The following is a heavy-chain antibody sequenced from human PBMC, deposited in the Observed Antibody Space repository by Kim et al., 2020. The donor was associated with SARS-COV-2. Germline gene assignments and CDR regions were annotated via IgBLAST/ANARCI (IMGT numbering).Heavy chain of an antibody. D-gene: IGHD1-7*01. CDR3: ARGQIWKNWNYGDY. CDR2: VIQYNGHT. V-gene: IGHV1-18*01. J-gene: IGHJ4*02. Sequence: ASVKVSCKASGYNFNNYAISWARQAPGQGLEWMGYVIQYNGHTDFAPKFKGRVTMTTDTSTTTAYMDLTSLRSDDTAIYFCARGQIWKNWNYGDYWCQGTLVTVSS. CDR1: GYNFNNYA.